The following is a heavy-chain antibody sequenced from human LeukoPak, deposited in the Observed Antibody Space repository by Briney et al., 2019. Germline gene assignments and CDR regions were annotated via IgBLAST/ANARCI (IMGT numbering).Heavy chain of an antibody. CDR1: GYTFTSYG. V-gene: IGHV1-18*01. J-gene: IGHJ3*02. D-gene: IGHD3-22*01. CDR3: AREGYASNNNYYGAFDI. Sequence: AASVKVSCKASGYTFTSYGISWVRQAPGQGLEWLGWINTYNGNTYYAQNLQGRVTLSTDTSTNAAYMELKSLRSDDTAIYYCAREGYASNNNYYGAFDIWGQGTRVTVSS. CDR2: INTYNGNT.